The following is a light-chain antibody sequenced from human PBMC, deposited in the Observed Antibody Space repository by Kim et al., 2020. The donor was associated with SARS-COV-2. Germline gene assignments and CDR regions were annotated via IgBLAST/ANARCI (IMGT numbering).Light chain of an antibody. CDR2: EDH. CDR3: QSYDATIRV. Sequence: GKTVTTSCTRTGGSIAPNYVHWYQLRPGSAPTIVIYEDHQRPSGVPERFSGSIDPSSNSASLTISGLETEDEADYYCQSYDATIRVFGGGTQLTVL. J-gene: IGLJ3*02. V-gene: IGLV6-57*03. CDR1: GGSIAPNY.